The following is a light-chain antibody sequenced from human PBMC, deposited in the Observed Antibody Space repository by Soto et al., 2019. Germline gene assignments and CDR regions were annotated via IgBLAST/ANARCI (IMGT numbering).Light chain of an antibody. CDR2: AAS. CDR3: DQTYSVPPT. V-gene: IGKV1-39*01. Sequence: DIQMTQSPSSLSASVGDRVTISCRASQRVSTYLNWYQQRPGKAPKLLIYAASTLQRCVSSTFSGSASGTNLTLSIASLQPEDFATYYCDQTYSVPPTFGQGTKVEI. J-gene: IGKJ1*01. CDR1: QRVSTY.